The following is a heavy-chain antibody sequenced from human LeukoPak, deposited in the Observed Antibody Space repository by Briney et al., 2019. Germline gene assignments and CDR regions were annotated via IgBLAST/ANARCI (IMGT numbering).Heavy chain of an antibody. CDR3: ASVDGDLDAFDI. V-gene: IGHV3-30-3*01. CDR2: ISYDGSNK. CDR1: GFTFSSYA. J-gene: IGHJ3*02. D-gene: IGHD2-21*02. Sequence: GGSLRLSCAASGFTFSSYAMHWVRQAPGKGLEWVAVISYDGSNKYYADSVKGRFTISRDNAKNSLYLQMNSLRAEDTAVYYCASVDGDLDAFDIWGQGIMVTVSS.